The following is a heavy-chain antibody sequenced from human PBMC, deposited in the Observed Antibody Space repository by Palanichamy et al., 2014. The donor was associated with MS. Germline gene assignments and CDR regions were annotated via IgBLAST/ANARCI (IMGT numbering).Heavy chain of an antibody. CDR2: ISAYNGNT. CDR1: GYTFTSHG. Sequence: QVQLVQSGAEVKKPGASVKVSCKASGYTFTSHGITWVRQAPGQGLEWMGWISAYNGNTNHSQKFQGRVTMTTDTSTNTAYMELRSLRSDDRAVYYGARGLTGSRPRDGMDVWGQGTTVTVSS. V-gene: IGHV1-18*04. CDR3: ARGLTGSRPRDGMDV. D-gene: IGHD1-20*01. J-gene: IGHJ6*02.